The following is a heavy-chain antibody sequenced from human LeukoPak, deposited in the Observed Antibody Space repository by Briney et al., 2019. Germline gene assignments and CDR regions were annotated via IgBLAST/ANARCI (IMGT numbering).Heavy chain of an antibody. CDR2: IYYSGST. J-gene: IGHJ6*03. Sequence: PSETLSLTCTVSGGSISSYYWSWIRQPPGKGLEWIGYIYYSGSTNYNPSLKSRVTISVDTSKNQFSLKLSSVTAADTAVYYCARGYSYGYCYYMDVWGKGTPVTVSS. CDR3: ARGYSYGYCYYMDV. V-gene: IGHV4-59*01. D-gene: IGHD5-18*01. CDR1: GGSISSYY.